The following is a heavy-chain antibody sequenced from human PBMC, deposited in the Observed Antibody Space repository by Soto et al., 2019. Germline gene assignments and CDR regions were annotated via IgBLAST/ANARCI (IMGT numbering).Heavy chain of an antibody. CDR3: ARTIFGVDITRNWFDP. CDR2: IYYSGST. D-gene: IGHD3-3*01. CDR1: GGSISSYY. Sequence: SETLSLTCTVSGGSISSYYWSWIRQPPGKGLEWIGYIYYSGSTNYNPSLKSRVTISVDTSKNQFSLKLSSVTAADTAVYYCARTIFGVDITRNWFDPWGQGTLVTVSS. J-gene: IGHJ5*02. V-gene: IGHV4-59*08.